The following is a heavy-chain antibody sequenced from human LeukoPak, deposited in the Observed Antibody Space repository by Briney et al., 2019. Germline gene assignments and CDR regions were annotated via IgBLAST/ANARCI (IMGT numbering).Heavy chain of an antibody. Sequence: PGGSLRLSCAASGFGVSNYWMSWVRQAPGKGLEWVANIRQDGREKYYVDSVKGRFTISRDNAENSLYLQMNSLKVEDTAVYYCARDRGFDSSGYRSYYFDYWGQGTLVTVSS. D-gene: IGHD3-22*01. V-gene: IGHV3-7*01. J-gene: IGHJ4*02. CDR1: GFGVSNYW. CDR2: IRQDGREK. CDR3: ARDRGFDSSGYRSYYFDY.